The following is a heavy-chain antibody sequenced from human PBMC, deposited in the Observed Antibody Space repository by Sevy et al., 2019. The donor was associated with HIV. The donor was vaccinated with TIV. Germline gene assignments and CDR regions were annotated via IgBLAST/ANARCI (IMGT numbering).Heavy chain of an antibody. D-gene: IGHD2-15*01. CDR3: AREDIVLGEGNYYGMDV. V-gene: IGHV3-53*01. J-gene: IGHJ6*02. Sequence: GGSLRLSCAASAFTVRSNYMSWVRQAPGKGLEWVSLIYSGGSTYYADSVKGRFTISRDNSKNTLYLQMTSLRAEDTAVFYCAREDIVLGEGNYYGMDVWGQRTTVTVSS. CDR2: IYSGGST. CDR1: AFTVRSNY.